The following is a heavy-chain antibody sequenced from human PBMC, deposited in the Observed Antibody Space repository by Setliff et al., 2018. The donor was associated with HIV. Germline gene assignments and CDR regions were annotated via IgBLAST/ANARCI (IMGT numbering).Heavy chain of an antibody. CDR3: ARAHLLETVMIVLGGFDP. CDR1: GYTFTGYN. D-gene: IGHD3-22*01. Sequence: ASVKVSCKASGYTFTGYNIHWVRQAPGQGLEWMGWINSKRGDTDYAQKFQGRVTMTRDTSISTAYMELSNLRSDDTAVYYCARAHLLETVMIVLGGFDPWGQGTLVTVSS. J-gene: IGHJ5*02. CDR2: INSKRGDT. V-gene: IGHV1-2*02.